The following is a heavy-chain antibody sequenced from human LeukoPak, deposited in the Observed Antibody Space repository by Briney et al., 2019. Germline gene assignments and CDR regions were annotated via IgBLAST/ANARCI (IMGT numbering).Heavy chain of an antibody. Sequence: SETLSLTCAVSGGSISSGGYSWRWLRQPPGTGLEWIGYIYHSGSTYYNPSLKSRVTISVDRSKNQFSLKLSSVTAADTAVYYCARGKARAFDIWGQGTMVTVSS. CDR1: GGSISSGGYS. CDR2: IYHSGST. CDR3: ARGKARAFDI. V-gene: IGHV4-30-2*01. J-gene: IGHJ3*02.